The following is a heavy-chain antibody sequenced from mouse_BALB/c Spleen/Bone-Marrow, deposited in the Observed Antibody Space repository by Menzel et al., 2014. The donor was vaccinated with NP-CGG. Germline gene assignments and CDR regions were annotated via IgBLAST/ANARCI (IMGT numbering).Heavy chain of an antibody. Sequence: VHLVESGPSLVQPSPSLSITCTVSGFSLTSYGVHWVRQSPGKGLEWLGVIWRGGSAAYNAAFMSRLSITKDNAKSQVFFKMNSLQADDAAIYYCAKMGLRSWFAYWGQGTLVTVSA. CDR1: GFSLTSYG. CDR2: IWRGGSA. J-gene: IGHJ3*01. CDR3: AKMGLRSWFAY. V-gene: IGHV2-5-1*01. D-gene: IGHD2-2*01.